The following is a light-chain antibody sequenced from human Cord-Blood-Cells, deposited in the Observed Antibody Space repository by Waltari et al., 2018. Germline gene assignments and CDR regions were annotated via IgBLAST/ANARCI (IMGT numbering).Light chain of an antibody. CDR3: SSYAGSNNLV. CDR2: DGS. Sequence: QSALTQPPSASGSPGQSVTISCTGTSSDVGGYNYVHWYQQHPGKAPKLMISDGSKRPSGVPDRFSGSKSGNTASLTVSGLQAEDEADYYCSSYAGSNNLVFGGGTKLTVL. V-gene: IGLV2-8*01. J-gene: IGLJ2*01. CDR1: SSDVGGYNY.